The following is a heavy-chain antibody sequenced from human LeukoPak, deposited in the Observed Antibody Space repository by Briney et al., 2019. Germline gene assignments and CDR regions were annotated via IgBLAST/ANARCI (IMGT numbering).Heavy chain of an antibody. CDR1: GFTFSDYY. CDR2: ISSSGSTI. V-gene: IGHV3-11*04. Sequence: GGSLRLSCAASGFTFSDYYMSWIRQAPGKGLEWVSYISSSGSTIYYADSVKGRFTISRDSAKNSLYLQMNSLRAEDTAVYYCAKRGSGITVAADYWGQGTLVTVSS. D-gene: IGHD6-19*01. J-gene: IGHJ4*02. CDR3: AKRGSGITVAADY.